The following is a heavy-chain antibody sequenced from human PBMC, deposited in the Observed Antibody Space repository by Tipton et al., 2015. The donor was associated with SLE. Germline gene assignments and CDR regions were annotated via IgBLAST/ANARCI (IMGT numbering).Heavy chain of an antibody. CDR3: ARVYSTWNGGGYFQH. D-gene: IGHD1-1*01. CDR2: TSFDGRTS. V-gene: IGHV3-30*04. CDR1: GFTFTAYG. Sequence: SLRLSCAASGFTFTAYGIHWVRQAPGKGLEWVATTSFDGRTSFLGESVRGRFTLSSDDSKNTLYLQMNSLRAEDTAVYFCARVYSTWNGGGYFQHWGQGTLVTVSS. J-gene: IGHJ1*01.